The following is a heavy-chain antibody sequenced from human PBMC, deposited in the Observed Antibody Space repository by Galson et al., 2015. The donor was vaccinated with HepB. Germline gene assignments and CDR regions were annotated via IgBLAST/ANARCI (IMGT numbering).Heavy chain of an antibody. Sequence: SVKVSCKASGYKFTDNGISWVRQAPGQGLEWLGWISTNSGDTKYIQRLQGRVTMTSDTSTSTAYMELRRLRSDDTAVYYCARDRSHSLDYWGQGTLVTVSS. CDR3: ARDRSHSLDY. CDR2: ISTNSGDT. CDR1: GYKFTDNG. V-gene: IGHV1-18*04. D-gene: IGHD3-16*02. J-gene: IGHJ4*02.